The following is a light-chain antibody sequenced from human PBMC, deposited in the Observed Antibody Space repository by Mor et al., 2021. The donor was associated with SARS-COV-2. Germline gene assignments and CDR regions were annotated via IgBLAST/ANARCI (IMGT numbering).Light chain of an antibody. CDR2: WAS. CDR1: NKNY. J-gene: IGKJ4*01. V-gene: IGKV4-1*01. Sequence: NKNYLAWYQQKPGQPPKLLIYWASTRESGVPDRFSGSGSGTDFTLEITRVEADDVGVYYCMQAQQTTTFGGGTKVEIK. CDR3: MQAQQTTT.